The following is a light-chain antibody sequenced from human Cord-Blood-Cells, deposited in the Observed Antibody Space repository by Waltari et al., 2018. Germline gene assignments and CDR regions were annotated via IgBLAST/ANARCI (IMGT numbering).Light chain of an antibody. J-gene: IGLJ2*01. CDR2: DVS. Sequence: SSLTHPRSLPGSPGQSVTTSCTGTSSDVGGFNYVSWYQQHPGKAPKLMIYDVSKRPSGVPDRFSGSKSGNTASLTISGLQAEDEADYYCCSYAGSYTVVFGGGTKLTVL. CDR1: SSDVGGFNY. V-gene: IGLV2-11*01. CDR3: CSYAGSYTVV.